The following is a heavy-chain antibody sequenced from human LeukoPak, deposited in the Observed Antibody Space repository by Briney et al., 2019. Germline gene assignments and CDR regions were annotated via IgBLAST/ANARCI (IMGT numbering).Heavy chain of an antibody. CDR3: ARVGVTMVRGVFNY. CDR2: IYYSGST. J-gene: IGHJ4*02. V-gene: IGHV4-59*12. D-gene: IGHD3-10*01. Sequence: LSETLSLTCTVSGGSISSYYWSWIRQPPGKGLEWIGSIYYSGSTYYNPSLKSRVTISVDTSKNQFSLKLSSVTAADTAVYYCARVGVTMVRGVFNYWGQGTLVTVSS. CDR1: GGSISSYY.